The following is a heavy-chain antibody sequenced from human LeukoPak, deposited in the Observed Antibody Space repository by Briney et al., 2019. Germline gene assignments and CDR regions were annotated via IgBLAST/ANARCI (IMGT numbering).Heavy chain of an antibody. Sequence: GGSLRLSCAASGFTFSSYAMLGVRQARGRGLEGVSAISGSGGSTYYADSVKGRFTISRDNSKNTLYLQMNSLRAEDTAVYYCAKDHLGYCSGGSCPNDYWGQGTLVTVSS. CDR3: AKDHLGYCSGGSCPNDY. V-gene: IGHV3-23*01. J-gene: IGHJ4*02. CDR2: ISGSGGST. CDR1: GFTFSSYA. D-gene: IGHD2-15*01.